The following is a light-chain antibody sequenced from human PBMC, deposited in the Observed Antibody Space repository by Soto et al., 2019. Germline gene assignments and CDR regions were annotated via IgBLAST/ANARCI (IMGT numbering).Light chain of an antibody. V-gene: IGLV2-11*01. CDR2: DVS. CDR3: CSYAGSSWV. CDR1: SSDVGGYNY. Sequence: QSVLTQPRAVSGSPGQSVTISCTGTSSDVGGYNYVCWYQQHPGKAPKLMIYDVSKRPSGVPDRFSGSKSGNTASLTISGLQAEDEADYYCCSYAGSSWVFGGGTKVTVL. J-gene: IGLJ3*02.